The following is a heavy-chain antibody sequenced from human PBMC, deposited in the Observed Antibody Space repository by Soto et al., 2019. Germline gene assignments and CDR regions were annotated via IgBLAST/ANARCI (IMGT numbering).Heavy chain of an antibody. V-gene: IGHV3-73*01. CDR3: TSTNIVATITFGY. D-gene: IGHD5-12*01. J-gene: IGHJ4*02. Sequence: GGSLRLSCAASGFTFSGSAMHWVRQASGKGLEWVGRIRSKANSYATAYAASVKGRFTISRDDSKNTAYLQMNSLKTEDTAVYYCTSTNIVATITFGYWGQGTLVTVS. CDR2: IRSKANSYAT. CDR1: GFTFSGSA.